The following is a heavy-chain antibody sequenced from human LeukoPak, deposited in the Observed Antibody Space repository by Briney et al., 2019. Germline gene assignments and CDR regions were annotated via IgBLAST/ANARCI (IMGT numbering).Heavy chain of an antibody. J-gene: IGHJ6*03. V-gene: IGHV3-21*04. Sequence: GGSLRLSCAASGFTFSSYSMNWVRQDPGKGLEWVSSITSSSSYIYYADSVKGRFTISRDNAKNSLYLQMNSLRAEDTAVYYCAKGYDYEIYYYYYYMDVWGKGTTVTVSS. CDR1: GFTFSSYS. CDR3: AKGYDYEIYYYYYYMDV. CDR2: ITSSSSYI. D-gene: IGHD4-17*01.